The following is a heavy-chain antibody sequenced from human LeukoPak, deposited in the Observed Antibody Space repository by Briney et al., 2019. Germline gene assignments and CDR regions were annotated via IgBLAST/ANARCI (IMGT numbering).Heavy chain of an antibody. CDR3: ATDWSEGPIDL. CDR1: GYSINRGYD. Sequence: PSETLSLTCSVSGYSINRGYDWGWIRQSLDKGLEWIASMHFSGATYHNPSFRSRVTISVDTSKNQVSLKLTSVTAADTAVYYCATDWSEGPIDLWGQGTQVTVSS. D-gene: IGHD3-3*01. J-gene: IGHJ5*02. V-gene: IGHV4-38-2*02. CDR2: MHFSGAT.